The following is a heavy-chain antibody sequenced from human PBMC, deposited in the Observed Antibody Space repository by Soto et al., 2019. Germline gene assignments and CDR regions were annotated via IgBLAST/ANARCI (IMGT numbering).Heavy chain of an antibody. V-gene: IGHV3-7*01. Sequence: GGSLRLSCAASGFTFSSYWMSWVRQAPGKGLEWVANIKQNGSEKYYVDSVKGRFTISRDTAKRSLYLQMNSLRAEDTAVYYCARTTYDDSSAYYRTWGQGPLVTSPQ. CDR3: ARTTYDDSSAYYRT. D-gene: IGHD3-22*01. CDR2: IKQNGSEK. CDR1: GFTFSSYW. J-gene: IGHJ5*02.